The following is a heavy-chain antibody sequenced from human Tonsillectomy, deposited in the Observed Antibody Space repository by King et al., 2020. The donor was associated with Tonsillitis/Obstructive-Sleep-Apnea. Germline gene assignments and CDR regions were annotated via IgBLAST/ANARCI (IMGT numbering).Heavy chain of an antibody. J-gene: IGHJ4*02. CDR2: ISGSGGST. CDR3: AKYETGRYIGPVCLDY. Sequence: EVQLVESGGGLVQPGGSLRLSCAASGFTFSSYAMSWVRQAPGKGLEWVSAISGSGGSTYYADSVKGRFTISRDNSKNTLYLQMNSLRAEDTAVYYCAKYETGRYIGPVCLDYWGQGTLVTVSS. CDR1: GFTFSSYA. D-gene: IGHD3-10*01. V-gene: IGHV3-23*04.